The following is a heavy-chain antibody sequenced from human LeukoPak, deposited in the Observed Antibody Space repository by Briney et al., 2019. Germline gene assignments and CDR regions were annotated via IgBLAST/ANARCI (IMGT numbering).Heavy chain of an antibody. CDR3: AIRGGSNWYFDY. Sequence: SETLSLTYTVSGGSISSGDYYWSWIRQPPGKGLEWIGYIYYNGGTYSNPSLKSRVTISVDTSKNQFSLKLSSVTAADTAVYYCAIRGGSNWYFDYWGQGTLVTVSS. J-gene: IGHJ4*02. CDR1: GGSISSGDYY. V-gene: IGHV4-30-4*08. CDR2: IYYNGGT. D-gene: IGHD6-13*01.